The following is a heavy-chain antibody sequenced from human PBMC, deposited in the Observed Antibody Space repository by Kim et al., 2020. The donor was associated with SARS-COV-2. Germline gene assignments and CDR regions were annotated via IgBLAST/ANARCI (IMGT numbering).Heavy chain of an antibody. Sequence: SETLSLTCTASGGSISSYYWSWIRQPPGKGLEWIGYIYYSGSTKDNPSFMNRVTIIVDTTKNQFPLKLSSVTAADTAVLYCGRGQRNKMFGVVREMDVWG. J-gene: IGHJ6*01. D-gene: IGHD3-3*01. V-gene: IGHV4-59*13. CDR2: IYYSGST. CDR1: GGSISSYY. CDR3: GRGQRNKMFGVVREMDV.